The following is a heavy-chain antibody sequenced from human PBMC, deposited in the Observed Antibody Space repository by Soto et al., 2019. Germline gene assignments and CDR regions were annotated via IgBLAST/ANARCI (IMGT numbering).Heavy chain of an antibody. D-gene: IGHD1-26*01. CDR3: ARDITVGAYYYYGIDV. J-gene: IGHJ6*02. Sequence: SETLSLTCTVSGGSISSGDYYWSWIRQPPGKGLEWIGYIYYSGSTCYNPSLKSRVTISVDTSKNQFSLKLSSVTAADTAVYYCARDITVGAYYYYGIDVWGQGTTVTVSS. V-gene: IGHV4-30-4*01. CDR2: IYYSGST. CDR1: GGSISSGDYY.